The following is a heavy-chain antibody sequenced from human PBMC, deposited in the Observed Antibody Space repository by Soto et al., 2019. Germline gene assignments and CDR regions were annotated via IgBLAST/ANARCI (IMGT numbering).Heavy chain of an antibody. V-gene: IGHV3-23*01. J-gene: IGHJ4*02. CDR3: AKDHRSSGSGSYSEFDY. CDR1: GFTFSSYA. CDR2: ISGSGVNT. Sequence: GGSLRLSCAASGFTFSSYAMSWVRQAPGKGLEWVSAISGSGVNTYYADSVKGRFTISRDSSKNALYLQMNSLRAEDTAVYYCAKDHRSSGSGSYSEFDYWGQGTLVTVSS. D-gene: IGHD3-10*01.